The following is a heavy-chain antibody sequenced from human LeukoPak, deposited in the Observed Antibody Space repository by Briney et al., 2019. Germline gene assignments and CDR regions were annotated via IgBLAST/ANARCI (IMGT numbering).Heavy chain of an antibody. CDR1: GFSFSSFA. J-gene: IGHJ4*02. Sequence: PGGSLRLSCAASGFSFSSFAMNWVRQAPGKGLEWVSDISGSDGSTRFADSVKGRFTISRDNAKKTLYVQMNSLRAEDTAVYYCSGSPRWGGCDYWGQGTLVTVSS. V-gene: IGHV3-23*01. CDR2: ISGSDGST. CDR3: SGSPRWGGCDY. D-gene: IGHD3-16*01.